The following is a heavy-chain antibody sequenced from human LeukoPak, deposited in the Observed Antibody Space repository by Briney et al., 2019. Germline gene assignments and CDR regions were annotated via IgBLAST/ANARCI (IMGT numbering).Heavy chain of an antibody. CDR2: IYPADSDT. D-gene: IGHD6-6*01. V-gene: IGHV5-51*01. J-gene: IGHJ4*02. CDR1: GYSFTTYW. CDR3: ARLGSSSSYDY. Sequence: GESLKISCKGSGYSFTTYWIGWVRQMPGKGLEWMGIIYPADSDTRYSPSFQGQVTFSADKSISTAYLQWSSLKASDTAIYYCARLGSSSSYDYWGQGTLVTVSS.